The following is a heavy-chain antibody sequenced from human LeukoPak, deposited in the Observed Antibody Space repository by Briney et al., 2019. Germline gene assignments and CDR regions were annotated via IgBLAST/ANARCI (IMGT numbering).Heavy chain of an antibody. CDR1: GGSISSYY. CDR3: ARGRGSSTSWRITNWFDP. J-gene: IGHJ5*02. V-gene: IGHV4-59*01. CDR2: IYYSGST. Sequence: SETLSLTCTVSGGSISSYYWSWIRQPPGKGLEWIGYIYYSGSTNYNPSLKSRVTISVDTSKNQFSLKLSSVTAADTAVYYCARGRGSSTSWRITNWFDPWGQGTLVTVSS. D-gene: IGHD2-2*01.